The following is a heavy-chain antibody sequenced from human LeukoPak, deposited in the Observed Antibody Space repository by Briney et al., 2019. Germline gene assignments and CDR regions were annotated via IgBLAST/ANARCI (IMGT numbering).Heavy chain of an antibody. CDR3: ARDTGSGLDY. CDR1: GFTFSNYW. V-gene: IGHV3-74*01. Sequence: PGGSLRLSCAASGFTFSNYWMHWVRQAPGKGLVWVSRINPDGSNTVYADSVKGRFTISRDNAKNTLYLQMNSLRAEDTAVYYCARDTGSGLDYWGQGTLVSVSS. CDR2: INPDGSNT. D-gene: IGHD6-19*01. J-gene: IGHJ4*02.